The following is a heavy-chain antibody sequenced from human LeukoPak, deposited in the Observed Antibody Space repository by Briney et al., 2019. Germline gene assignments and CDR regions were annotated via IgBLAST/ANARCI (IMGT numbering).Heavy chain of an antibody. J-gene: IGHJ4*02. Sequence: PGGSLRLSCEASGFTFSGSAMHWVRQASGQGLEWVGRIRSKANSYATVYAASVKGRFTISRDDSKNTAYLQMNSLKTEDKALEYCSCSYVAPFDYWGQGTLVTVSS. CDR2: IRSKANSYAT. CDR3: SCSYVAPFDY. CDR1: GFTFSGSA. D-gene: IGHD3-16*01. V-gene: IGHV3-73*01.